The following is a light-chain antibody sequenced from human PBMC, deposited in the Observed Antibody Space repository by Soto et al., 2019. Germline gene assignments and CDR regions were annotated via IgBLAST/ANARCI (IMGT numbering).Light chain of an antibody. V-gene: IGKV1-12*01. CDR3: QQTRSFPLT. CDR1: QRISSW. CDR2: SAS. J-gene: IGKJ4*01. Sequence: IQMTQSPSSVSASVGDRVMLTCRASQRISSWLAWYQQKPGRAPKLLIYSASSLQSGAPSRFTGSGSGTDFTLTITSLQPDDAAVYYCQQTRSFPLTFGGGTKVDIK.